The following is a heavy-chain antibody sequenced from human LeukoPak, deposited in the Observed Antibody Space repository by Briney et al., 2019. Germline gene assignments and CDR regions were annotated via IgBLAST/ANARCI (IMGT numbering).Heavy chain of an antibody. CDR2: IKQDGSEK. CDR3: VSGDYGGNSVHNY. CDR1: GFTFSSYW. D-gene: IGHD4-23*01. V-gene: IGHV3-7*01. Sequence: GGSLRLSCAASGFTFSSYWMSWVRQAPGKGLEWVANIKQDGSEKYYVDSVKGRFTISRDNAKNSLYLQMNSLRAEDTAVYYCVSGDYGGNSVHNYWGQGTLVTVSS. J-gene: IGHJ4*02.